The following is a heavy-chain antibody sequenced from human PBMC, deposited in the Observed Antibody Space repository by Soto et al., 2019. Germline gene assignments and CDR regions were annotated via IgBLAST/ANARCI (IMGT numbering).Heavy chain of an antibody. Sequence: GGSLRLSCAASGFTFSSYAMSWFRQAPGKGLEWVGFIRSKAYGGTTEYAASVKGRFTISRDDSKSIAYLQMNSLKTEDTAVYYCTRALDYLAYYYYGMDVWGQGTTVTVS. CDR2: IRSKAYGGTT. J-gene: IGHJ6*02. D-gene: IGHD4-17*01. CDR1: GFTFSSYA. V-gene: IGHV3-49*03. CDR3: TRALDYLAYYYYGMDV.